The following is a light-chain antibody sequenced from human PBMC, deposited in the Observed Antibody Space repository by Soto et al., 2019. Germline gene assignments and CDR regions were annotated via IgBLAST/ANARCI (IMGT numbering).Light chain of an antibody. CDR2: DAS. Sequence: DIQMTQSPSTLSASLGDRVTITCRASQTIATWLAWYQQKPGTAPKLLIYDASTLEGGVPSRFSGSGSGTEFTLAISGLQADDFAVYYCQQYGNSPQTFGQGTKV. CDR3: QQYGNSPQT. V-gene: IGKV1-5*01. CDR1: QTIATW. J-gene: IGKJ1*01.